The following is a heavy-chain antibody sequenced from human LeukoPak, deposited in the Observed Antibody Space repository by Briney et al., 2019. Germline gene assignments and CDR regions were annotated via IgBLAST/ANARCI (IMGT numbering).Heavy chain of an antibody. CDR1: GFTFSDYY. J-gene: IGHJ6*02. Sequence: GGSLRLSCAASGFTFSDYYMSWIRQAPGKGLEWVSYISSSGSTIYYADSVKGRFTISRDNAKNSLYLQMNSLRAEGTAVYYCARAPVDIVATIGYYYGMDVWGQGTTVTVSS. D-gene: IGHD5-12*01. CDR3: ARAPVDIVATIGYYYGMDV. V-gene: IGHV3-11*01. CDR2: ISSSGSTI.